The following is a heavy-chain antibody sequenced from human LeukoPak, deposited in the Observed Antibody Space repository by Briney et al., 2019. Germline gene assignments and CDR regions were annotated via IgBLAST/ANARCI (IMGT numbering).Heavy chain of an antibody. Sequence: SETLSLTCTVSGGSISSSSYYWGWIRQPPGKGLEWIGSIYYSGSTYYNPSLKSRVTISVDTSKSQSSLKLSSVTAADTAVYYCARQRGSSDFWSGYYKLDAFDIWGQGTMVTVSS. CDR2: IYYSGST. V-gene: IGHV4-39*01. CDR1: GGSISSSSYY. J-gene: IGHJ3*02. D-gene: IGHD3-3*01. CDR3: ARQRGSSDFWSGYYKLDAFDI.